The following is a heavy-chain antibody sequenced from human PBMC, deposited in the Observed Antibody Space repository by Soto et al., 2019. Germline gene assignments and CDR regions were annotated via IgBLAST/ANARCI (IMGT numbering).Heavy chain of an antibody. CDR1: GGSMSSYY. V-gene: IGHV4-4*07. CDR2: VYSSGGT. Sequence: SETLSLTCTVSGGSMSSYYWTWIRQPAGKGLEWIGRVYSSGGTHYNPSLKSRVTISLDTSKNQFSLRLISVTAADTAVYYCARAQPFSDWFDPWGQGTLVTVSS. J-gene: IGHJ5*02. CDR3: ARAQPFSDWFDP. D-gene: IGHD3-3*02.